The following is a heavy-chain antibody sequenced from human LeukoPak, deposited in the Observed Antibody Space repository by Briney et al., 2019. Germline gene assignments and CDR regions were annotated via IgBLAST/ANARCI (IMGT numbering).Heavy chain of an antibody. CDR1: GGSFSGYY. CDR3: ARGVGEGAFDI. CDR2: INHSGST. Sequence: SETLSLTCAVYGGSFSGYYWSWIRQPPGKGLEWIGEINHSGSTNYNPSLKSRVTISVDTSKNQFSLKLSSVTAADTAVYYCARGVGEGAFDIWGQGTMVTVSS. J-gene: IGHJ3*02. V-gene: IGHV4-34*01. D-gene: IGHD3-10*01.